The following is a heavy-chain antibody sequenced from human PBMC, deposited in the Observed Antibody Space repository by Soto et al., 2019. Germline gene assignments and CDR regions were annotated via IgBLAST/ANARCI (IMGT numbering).Heavy chain of an antibody. CDR1: GDSMTKYY. CDR2: IYTSGST. J-gene: IGHJ4*02. Sequence: QVQLQESCPGLVKPSETLSLTCTVSGDSMTKYYWSWIRQPAGKGLEWIGRIYTSGSTNYNPSLKSRVTMSIDTSNNHFSLKLKSVTAADTAVYYCARTVGAAYYFDCWGQGALGTVSS. V-gene: IGHV4-4*07. D-gene: IGHD1-26*01. CDR3: ARTVGAAYYFDC.